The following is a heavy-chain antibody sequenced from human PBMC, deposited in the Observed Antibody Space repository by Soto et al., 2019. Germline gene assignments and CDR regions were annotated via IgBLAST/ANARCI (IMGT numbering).Heavy chain of an antibody. Sequence: GGSLRLSCAASGFTFSSYWMHWVRQAPGKGLVWVSRINSDGSSTGYADSVKGRFTISRDNAKNTLYLQMNSLRAEDTAVYYCARDKVGVGFVAVAVSWFDPWGQGTLVTVSS. CDR2: INSDGSST. J-gene: IGHJ5*02. V-gene: IGHV3-74*01. CDR3: ARDKVGVGFVAVAVSWFDP. CDR1: GFTFSSYW. D-gene: IGHD6-19*01.